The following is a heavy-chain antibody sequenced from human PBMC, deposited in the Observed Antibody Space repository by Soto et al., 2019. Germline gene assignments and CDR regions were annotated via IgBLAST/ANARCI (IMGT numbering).Heavy chain of an antibody. J-gene: IGHJ6*03. CDR2: MNPNSGNT. V-gene: IGHV1-8*01. CDR1: GYTFTSYD. CDR3: ARGDTYYYYYMDV. Sequence: ASVKGSCKASGYTFTSYDINWGRPAPGQGLEWMGWMNPNSGNTGYAQKFQGRGTMTRNTSISTAYMELSSLRSEDTAVYYCARGDTYYYYYMDVWGKGTTVTVSS.